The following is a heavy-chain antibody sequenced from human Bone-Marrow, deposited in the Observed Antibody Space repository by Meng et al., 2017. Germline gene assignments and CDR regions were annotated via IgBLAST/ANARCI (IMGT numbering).Heavy chain of an antibody. Sequence: SLKISCAASGFTFDDHAMHWVRQAPGKGLEWVSGISWNSGSIGYADSVKGRFTISRDNAKNSLYLQMNSLRAEDTALYYCAKDRITFGGVIVYDAFDIWGQGTMVTVSS. J-gene: IGHJ3*02. V-gene: IGHV3-9*01. D-gene: IGHD3-16*02. CDR1: GFTFDDHA. CDR2: ISWNSGSI. CDR3: AKDRITFGGVIVYDAFDI.